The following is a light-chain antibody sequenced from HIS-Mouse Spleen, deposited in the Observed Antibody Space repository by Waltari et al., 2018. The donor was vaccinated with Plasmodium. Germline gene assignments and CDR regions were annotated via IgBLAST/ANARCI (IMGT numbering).Light chain of an antibody. CDR2: EDS. V-gene: IGLV3-10*01. CDR1: ALPQKY. CDR3: YSTDSSGNHRV. Sequence: SYELTQPPSVSVSPGQTARITCPGDALPQKYAYWYQQKSGQAPVLVIYEDSKQTSGIPERFSGSSSGTMATLTISGAQVEDEADYYCYSTDSSGNHRVFGGGTKLTVL. J-gene: IGLJ3*02.